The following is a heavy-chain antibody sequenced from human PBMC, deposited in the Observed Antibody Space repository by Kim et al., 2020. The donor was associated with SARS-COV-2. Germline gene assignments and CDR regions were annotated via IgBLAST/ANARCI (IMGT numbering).Heavy chain of an antibody. D-gene: IGHD3-10*01. J-gene: IGHJ6*02. CDR1: GFTFSSYA. CDR3: ARDYGSGSPTSDYGMDV. CDR2: ISYDGSNK. V-gene: IGHV3-30*04. Sequence: GGSLRLSCAASGFTFSSYAMHWVRQAPGKGLEWVAVISYDGSNKYYADSVKGRFTISRDNSKNTLYLQMNSLRAEDTAVYYCARDYGSGSPTSDYGMDVWGQEATVTVSS.